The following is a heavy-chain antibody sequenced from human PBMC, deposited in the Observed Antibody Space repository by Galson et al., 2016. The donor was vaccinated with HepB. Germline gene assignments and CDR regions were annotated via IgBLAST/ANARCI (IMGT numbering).Heavy chain of an antibody. CDR1: GVTFSNYW. CDR3: ARGETGHCSSSSCYDYYYYGKDV. J-gene: IGHJ6*02. CDR2: INSDETWA. Sequence: SLRLSCAASGVTFSNYWLHWVRQAPGKGLVWVSRINSDETWATYADSVKGRFTISRDNAKNTLYLQMDSLRAEDTAVNYCARGETGHCSSSSCYDYYYYGKDVWGQGTTVTASS. V-gene: IGHV3-74*01. D-gene: IGHD2-2*01.